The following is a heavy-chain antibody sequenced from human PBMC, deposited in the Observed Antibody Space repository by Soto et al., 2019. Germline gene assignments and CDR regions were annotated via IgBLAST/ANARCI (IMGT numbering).Heavy chain of an antibody. J-gene: IGHJ6*02. CDR2: IKSKTDGGTT. Sequence: GGSLRLSCAASGFTFSNAWMSWVRQAPGKGLEWVGRIKSKTDGGTTDYAAPVKGRFTISRDDSKNTLYLQMNSLKTEDTAVYYCTTRLLWFGEAGMDVWGQGTTVTVSS. CDR3: TTRLLWFGEAGMDV. V-gene: IGHV3-15*01. D-gene: IGHD3-10*01. CDR1: GFTFSNAW.